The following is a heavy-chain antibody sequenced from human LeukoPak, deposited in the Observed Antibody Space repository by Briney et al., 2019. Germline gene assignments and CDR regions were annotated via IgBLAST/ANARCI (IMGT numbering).Heavy chain of an antibody. CDR2: IRYDGGNK. J-gene: IGHJ3*02. CDR1: GFNFPTYA. V-gene: IGHV3-30*02. D-gene: IGHD2-15*01. CDR3: ARIGAFDI. Sequence: GGSLRLSCAASGFNFPTYAMQWVRQAPGKGLEWVAFIRYDGGNKYSADSVKGRFTISRDNSKNTVYQQMNSLRAEDTAVYYCARIGAFDIWGQGTMVTVSS.